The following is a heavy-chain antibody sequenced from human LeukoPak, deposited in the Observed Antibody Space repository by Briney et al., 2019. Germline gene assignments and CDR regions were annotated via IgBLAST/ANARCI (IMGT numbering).Heavy chain of an antibody. J-gene: IGHJ2*01. CDR3: ARGPLGDSSGYLPVDWYFDL. CDR2: ISSSSSYI. Sequence: PGGSLRLSCAASGFTFSSYSMNWVRQAPGKGLEWVSSISSSSSYIYYADSVKGRFTISRDNAKNSLYLQMNSLRAEDTAVYYCARGPLGDSSGYLPVDWYFDLWGRGTLVTVSS. D-gene: IGHD3-22*01. CDR1: GFTFSSYS. V-gene: IGHV3-21*01.